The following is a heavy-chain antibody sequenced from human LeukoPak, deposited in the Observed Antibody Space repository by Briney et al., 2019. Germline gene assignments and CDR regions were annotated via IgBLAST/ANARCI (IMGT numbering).Heavy chain of an antibody. CDR2: ISSLSGTI. J-gene: IGHJ4*02. D-gene: IGHD3-22*01. Sequence: GGSLRLSCAASGFTFSMYSMNWVRQAPGKGLEWVSYISSLSGTIEYADSVKGRFTISRDSSKSTLYLQMNSLRAEDTAVYYCARDFYDGSGYYYHYWGQGTLVTVSS. V-gene: IGHV3-48*01. CDR3: ARDFYDGSGYYYHY. CDR1: GFTFSMYS.